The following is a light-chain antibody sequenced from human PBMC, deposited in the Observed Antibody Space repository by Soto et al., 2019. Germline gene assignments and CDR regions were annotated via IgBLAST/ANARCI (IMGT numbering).Light chain of an antibody. V-gene: IGKV3-20*01. CDR3: QHYGDSRVT. CDR2: AAS. Sequence: IVLTQSPGTLSLSPGEGATLSCRASQSISSTYLAWYPQKPGQAPRLLIYAASSRATGIPDRFSGSGSGTDYTLTISRLEPEDFAVYYCQHYGDSRVTFGQGTRLDIE. J-gene: IGKJ5*01. CDR1: QSISSTY.